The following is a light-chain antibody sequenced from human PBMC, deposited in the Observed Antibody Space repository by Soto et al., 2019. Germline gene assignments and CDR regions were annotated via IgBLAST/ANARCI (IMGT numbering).Light chain of an antibody. CDR3: SSYTSSSTRV. V-gene: IGLV2-14*01. CDR2: EVS. CDR1: SSDVGGYNY. Sequence: QSALTQPASVSGSPGQSITISCTGTSSDVGGYNYVSWYQQHPGKAPKLMIYEVSNRPSGVSNRFSGSESSNTASLTTAGLRDEDEAHYYCSSYTSSSTRVFGGGTKLTVL. J-gene: IGLJ3*02.